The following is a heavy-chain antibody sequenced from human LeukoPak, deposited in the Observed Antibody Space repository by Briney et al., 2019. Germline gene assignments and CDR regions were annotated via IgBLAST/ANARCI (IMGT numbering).Heavy chain of an antibody. D-gene: IGHD7-27*01. CDR3: ARERLTGDPSTLYDY. CDR1: GFTFSSYS. CDR2: ISSSSSYI. J-gene: IGHJ4*02. Sequence: GGSLRLSCAASGFTFSSYSMNWVRQAPGKGLEWVSSISSSSSYIYYADSVKGRFTISRDNAKNSLYLQMNSLRAEDTAVYYCARERLTGDPSTLYDYWGQGTLVTVSS. V-gene: IGHV3-21*01.